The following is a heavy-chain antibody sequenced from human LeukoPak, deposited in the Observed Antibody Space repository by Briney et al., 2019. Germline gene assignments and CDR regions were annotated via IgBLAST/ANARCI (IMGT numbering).Heavy chain of an antibody. CDR2: IYYSGST. Sequence: SETLSLTCTVSGGSISSSSYYWGWIRQPPGKGLEWIGSIYYSGSTNYNLSLKSRVTISVDTSKNQFSLKLSSVTAADMAVYYCARLRTGYYYYYMDVWGKGTTVTVSS. J-gene: IGHJ6*03. V-gene: IGHV4-39*01. D-gene: IGHD3/OR15-3a*01. CDR1: GGSISSSSYY. CDR3: ARLRTGYYYYYMDV.